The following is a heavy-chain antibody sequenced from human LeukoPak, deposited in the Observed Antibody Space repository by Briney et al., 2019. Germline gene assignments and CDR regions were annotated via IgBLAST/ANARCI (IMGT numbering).Heavy chain of an antibody. CDR2: ISYDGSNK. J-gene: IGHJ4*02. V-gene: IGHV3-30*18. D-gene: IGHD5-18*01. Sequence: GGSLRLSCAASGFTFSSYGMHWVRQAPRKGLEWVAVISYDGSNKYYADSVKGRFTISRDNSKNTLYLQMNSLRAEDTAVYYCAKAERDTATRHWGQGTLVTVSS. CDR3: AKAERDTATRH. CDR1: GFTFSSYG.